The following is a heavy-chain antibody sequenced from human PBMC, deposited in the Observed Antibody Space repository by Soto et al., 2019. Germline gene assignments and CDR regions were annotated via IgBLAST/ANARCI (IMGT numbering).Heavy chain of an antibody. D-gene: IGHD1-26*01. Sequence: SETLSLTCTVPGGSISSSSYYWGWIRQPPGKGLEWIGSIYYSGSTYYNPSLKSRVTISVDTSKNQFSLKLSSVTAADTAVYYCARHARGSYYYGMDVWGQGTTVT. CDR3: ARHARGSYYYGMDV. CDR2: IYYSGST. V-gene: IGHV4-39*01. CDR1: GGSISSSSYY. J-gene: IGHJ6*02.